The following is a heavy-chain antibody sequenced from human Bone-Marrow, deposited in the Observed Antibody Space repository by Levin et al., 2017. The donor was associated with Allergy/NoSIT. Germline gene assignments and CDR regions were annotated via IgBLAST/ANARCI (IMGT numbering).Heavy chain of an antibody. D-gene: IGHD3-3*01. CDR2: TYYRSKWYN. Sequence: SQTLSLTCAISGDSVSSNSAAWNWIRQSPSRGLEWLGRTYYRSKWYNDYAVSVKSRITINPDTSKNQFSLQLNSVTPEDTAVYYCARGLRFLEWLTWTYGMDVWGQGTTVTVSS. V-gene: IGHV6-1*01. J-gene: IGHJ6*02. CDR1: GDSVSSNSAA. CDR3: ARGLRFLEWLTWTYGMDV.